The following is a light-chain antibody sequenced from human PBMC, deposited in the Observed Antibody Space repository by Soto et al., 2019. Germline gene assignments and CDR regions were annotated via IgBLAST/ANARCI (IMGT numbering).Light chain of an antibody. V-gene: IGKV1-5*03. Sequence: DIQMTQSPSTLSASVGDRVTITCRASENIGGWLAWYQQKPGRAPKLLIYKASTLEGGVPSRFSGRGSGTEFTLTISSLQPDDFATYYCQQCKNYPPWTFGRGTKVEVK. CDR1: ENIGGW. CDR2: KAS. J-gene: IGKJ1*01. CDR3: QQCKNYPPWT.